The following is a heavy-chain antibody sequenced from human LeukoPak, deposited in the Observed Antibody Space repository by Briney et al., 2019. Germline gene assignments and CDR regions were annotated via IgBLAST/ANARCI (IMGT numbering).Heavy chain of an antibody. CDR3: ARDRGDYCSSTSCYRIY. CDR1: GFTFSSYG. J-gene: IGHJ4*02. Sequence: GGSLRLSCAASGFTFSSYGMHWVRQAPGKGLEWVAVTSYDGSNKYYADSVKGRFTISRDNSKNTLYLQMNSLRAEDTAVYYCARDRGDYCSSTSCYRIYWGQGTLVTVSS. V-gene: IGHV3-30*03. D-gene: IGHD2-2*01. CDR2: TSYDGSNK.